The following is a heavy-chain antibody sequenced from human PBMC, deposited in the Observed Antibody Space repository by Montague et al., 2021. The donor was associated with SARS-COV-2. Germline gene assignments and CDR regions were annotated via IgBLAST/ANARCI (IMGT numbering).Heavy chain of an antibody. Sequence: CAISGDSVARNSATRNWIRQSPSRGLGWLGRTYYRSKWYNDYAVSVKSRITINPDTSKNQISLQLNSVTPEDTAVYYCARTSASSDYWGQGTLVTVSS. CDR1: GDSVARNSAT. CDR3: ARTSASSDY. J-gene: IGHJ4*02. V-gene: IGHV6-1*01. CDR2: TYYRSKWYN. D-gene: IGHD1-26*01.